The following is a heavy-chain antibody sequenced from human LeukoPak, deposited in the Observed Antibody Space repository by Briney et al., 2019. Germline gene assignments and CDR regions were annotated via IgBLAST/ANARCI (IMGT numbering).Heavy chain of an antibody. J-gene: IGHJ4*02. Sequence: PSETLSLTCTVSGGSISSYYWSWIRQPAGKGLEWIGRIYTSGSTNYNPSLKSRVTMSVDTSKNQFSLKLSSVTAADTAVYYCARQPYSSSWYDPDYFDYWGQGTLVTVSS. CDR2: IYTSGST. CDR1: GGSISSYY. V-gene: IGHV4-4*07. CDR3: ARQPYSSSWYDPDYFDY. D-gene: IGHD6-13*01.